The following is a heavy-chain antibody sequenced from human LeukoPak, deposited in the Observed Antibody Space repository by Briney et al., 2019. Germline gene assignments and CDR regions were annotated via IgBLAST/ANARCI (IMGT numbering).Heavy chain of an antibody. J-gene: IGHJ6*02. D-gene: IGHD2-2*02. CDR2: ISYDGSNK. Sequence: WGSLRLSCAASGFTFSSYNIHWVRQAPGKGLEWVALISYDGSNKYYADSVKGRFTISRDNSKDTLYLQMNSLRAEDTAVYYCAKVPAAILVGDYYGMDVWGQGTTVTVSS. CDR1: GFTFSSYN. V-gene: IGHV3-30*18. CDR3: AKVPAAILVGDYYGMDV.